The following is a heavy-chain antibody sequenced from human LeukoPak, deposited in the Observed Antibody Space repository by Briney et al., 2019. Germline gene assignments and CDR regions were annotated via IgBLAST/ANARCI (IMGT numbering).Heavy chain of an antibody. V-gene: IGHV4-59*12. J-gene: IGHJ6*02. CDR3: ARGRDSSGYFYYGMDV. D-gene: IGHD3-22*01. CDR2: IYYSGST. CDR1: GGSISSYY. Sequence: SEALSLTCTVSGGSISSYYWSWIRQPPGKGLEWIGYIYYSGSTNYNPSLKSRVTMSVDTSKNQFSLKLSSVTAADTAVYYCARGRDSSGYFYYGMDVWGQGTTVTVSS.